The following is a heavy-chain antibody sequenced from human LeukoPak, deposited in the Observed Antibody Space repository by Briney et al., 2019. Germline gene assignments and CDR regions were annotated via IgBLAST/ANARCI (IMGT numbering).Heavy chain of an antibody. J-gene: IGHJ4*02. CDR2: IYYSGST. CDR1: GASTSSSSYY. D-gene: IGHD1-1*01. CDR3: ARQGPSGPTGIDY. Sequence: PSETLSLTCTVSGASTSSSSYYWGWIRQPPGKGREWIGSIYYSGSTYYNPSLKSRVTISVDTSKNQFSLKLSSVTAADTAVYYCARQGPSGPTGIDYWGQGTLVTVSS. V-gene: IGHV4-39*01.